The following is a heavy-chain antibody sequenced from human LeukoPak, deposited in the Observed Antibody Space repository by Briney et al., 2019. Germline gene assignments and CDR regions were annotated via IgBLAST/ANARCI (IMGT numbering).Heavy chain of an antibody. CDR1: GGSISSYY. CDR2: VYTSGST. CDR3: ARDRVQLGHNWFDP. D-gene: IGHD5-18*01. V-gene: IGHV4-4*07. Sequence: SETLSLTCTVSGGSISSYYWSWIRQPAGKGLEWIGRVYTSGSTNYNPSLKSRVTMSVDTSKNQFSLKLSSVTAADTAGYYCARDRVQLGHNWFDPWGQGTLVTVSS. J-gene: IGHJ5*02.